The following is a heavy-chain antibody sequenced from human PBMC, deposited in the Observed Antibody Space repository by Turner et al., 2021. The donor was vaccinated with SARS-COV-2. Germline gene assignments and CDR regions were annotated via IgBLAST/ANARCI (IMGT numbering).Heavy chain of an antibody. CDR1: GFTFSSYS. Sequence: EVQLVESGGGLVKPGGSLRLSCAASGFTFSSYSMNWVRQAPGKGLEWVSSISSRSNYIDYADSGKGRFTISRDNAKNSLYLQMNSLRAEDTAVYYCVSAGAFVVVPARPYYYYGMDVWGQGTTVTVSS. CDR2: ISSRSNYI. D-gene: IGHD2-2*01. J-gene: IGHJ6*02. CDR3: VSAGAFVVVPARPYYYYGMDV. V-gene: IGHV3-21*01.